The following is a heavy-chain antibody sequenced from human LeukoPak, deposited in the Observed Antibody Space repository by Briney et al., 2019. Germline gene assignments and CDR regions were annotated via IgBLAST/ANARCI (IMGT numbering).Heavy chain of an antibody. V-gene: IGHV4-39*01. CDR2: IYYSGST. J-gene: IGHJ5*02. D-gene: IGHD5-12*01. Sequence: PSETLSLTCTVSGGSISSSSYYWGWIRQPPGKGLEWIGSIYYSGSTYYNPSLKSRVTISVDTSKNQFSLKLSSVTAADTAVYYCARLTERRVPYSGYERYWFDPWGQGTLVTVSS. CDR3: ARLTERRVPYSGYERYWFDP. CDR1: GGSISSSSYY.